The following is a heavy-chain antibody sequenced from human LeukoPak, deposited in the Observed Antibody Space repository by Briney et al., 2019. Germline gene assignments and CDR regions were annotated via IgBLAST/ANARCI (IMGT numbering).Heavy chain of an antibody. J-gene: IGHJ6*03. CDR2: IYYSGNT. Sequence: SETLSLTCSVSGGSMSNYYWSWIRQPPGKGLEWIGYIYYSGNTHYNPSLKSRVTISVDTSKNQFSLNLRSVTAADTAMYYCARGGPRLYYYYMDVWDKGTTVTVSS. D-gene: IGHD3-22*01. V-gene: IGHV4-59*01. CDR3: ARGGPRLYYYYMDV. CDR1: GGSMSNYY.